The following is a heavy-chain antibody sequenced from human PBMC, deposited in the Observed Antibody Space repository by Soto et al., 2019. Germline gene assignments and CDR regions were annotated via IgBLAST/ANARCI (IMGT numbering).Heavy chain of an antibody. J-gene: IGHJ4*02. CDR2: IIPVFGTT. Sequence: QLQLVQSGAELKKPGSSVKVSCKASGDTFSGYPINWVRQAPGEGLEWLGRIIPVFGTTNDAQRFEGRVTFTADESTNTAYMELRGLLSEYTAVYYCARDGGFGERKYGGPGTLVTISS. CDR3: ARDGGFGERKY. D-gene: IGHD3-10*01. CDR1: GDTFSGYP. V-gene: IGHV1-69*18.